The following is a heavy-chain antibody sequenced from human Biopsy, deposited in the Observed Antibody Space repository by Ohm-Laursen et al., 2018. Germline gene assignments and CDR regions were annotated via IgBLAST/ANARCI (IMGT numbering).Heavy chain of an antibody. D-gene: IGHD5-24*01. J-gene: IGHJ3*02. Sequence: SLRLSCSASGFNFDDFAMHWVRQTPGKGLEWVSGISWNSGRIAYADSVKGRFTISRDNAKNSLYLQMNSLRAEDTALYYCAKGQALDGYNYAFDIWGQGTMLTVSS. CDR1: GFNFDDFA. CDR2: ISWNSGRI. V-gene: IGHV3-9*01. CDR3: AKGQALDGYNYAFDI.